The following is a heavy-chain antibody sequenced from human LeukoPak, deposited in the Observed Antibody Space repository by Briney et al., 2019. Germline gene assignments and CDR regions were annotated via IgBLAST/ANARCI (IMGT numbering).Heavy chain of an antibody. D-gene: IGHD3-22*01. CDR2: ISGSGGST. Sequence: GGSLRLSCAASGFTFSSYAMSWVRQAPGKGLEWVSAISGSGGSTYYADSVKGRFTTSRDNSKNTLYLQMNSLRAEDTAVYYCAKGGYDSSGYYYVYFDYWGQGTLVTVSS. J-gene: IGHJ4*02. CDR3: AKGGYDSSGYYYVYFDY. CDR1: GFTFSSYA. V-gene: IGHV3-23*01.